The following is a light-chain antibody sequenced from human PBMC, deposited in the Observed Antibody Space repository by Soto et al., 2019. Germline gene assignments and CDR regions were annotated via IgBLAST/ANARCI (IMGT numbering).Light chain of an antibody. V-gene: IGLV1-40*01. CDR2: GNN. CDR1: SSNIGAGYD. J-gene: IGLJ2*01. CDR3: QSYDSSLSGSVV. Sequence: QSVLTQPPSVSGAPGQRVTISCTGSSSNIGAGYDVHWYQQLPGTAPKLLIYGNNNRPSGVPDRFSGSKSGTSASLAITGLHAEDEADYYCQSYDSSLSGSVVFGGGTKVTVL.